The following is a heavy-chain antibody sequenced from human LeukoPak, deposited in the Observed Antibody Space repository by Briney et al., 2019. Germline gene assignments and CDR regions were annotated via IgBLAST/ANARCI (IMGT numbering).Heavy chain of an antibody. J-gene: IGHJ4*02. CDR3: ARLKGGRLYYFDY. CDR1: GGSISYYY. Sequence: SETLSLTCTVSGGSISYYYWSWIRQPPGKGLEWIGFIYYSGSTNYNPSLKSRVTMSVDTSKNQFSLKLSSVTAADTAVYYCARLKGGRLYYFDYWGQGTLVTVSS. V-gene: IGHV4-59*01. CDR2: IYYSGST.